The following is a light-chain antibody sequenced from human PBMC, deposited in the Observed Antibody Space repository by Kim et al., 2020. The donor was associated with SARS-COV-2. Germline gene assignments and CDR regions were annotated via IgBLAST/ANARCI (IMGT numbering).Light chain of an antibody. CDR3: QQSDETPYT. CDR1: HHISNY. J-gene: IGKJ2*01. CDR2: SAS. Sequence: DIQMTQSPSSLSASVGDRVTITCRASHHISNYLNWYQQKLGKGPNLLIYSASTLQSGVPSRFSGRGSGTDFTLTISSLQPEDVAIYFCQQSDETPYTLGQGTKLEI. V-gene: IGKV1-39*01.